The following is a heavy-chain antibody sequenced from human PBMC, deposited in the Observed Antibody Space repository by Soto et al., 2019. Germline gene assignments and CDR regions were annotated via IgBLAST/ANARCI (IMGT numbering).Heavy chain of an antibody. CDR1: GGTFSSYA. CDR2: IIPIFGTA. CDR3: ARVIVGATADDAFDI. J-gene: IGHJ3*02. Sequence: QVQLVQSGAEVKKPGSSVKVSCKASGGTFSSYAISWVRQAPGQGLEWMGGIIPIFGTANYAQKFQGRVPTXXDXSXXTAYMELSSLRSEDTAVYYCARVIVGATADDAFDIWGQGTMVTVSS. D-gene: IGHD1-26*01. V-gene: IGHV1-69*12.